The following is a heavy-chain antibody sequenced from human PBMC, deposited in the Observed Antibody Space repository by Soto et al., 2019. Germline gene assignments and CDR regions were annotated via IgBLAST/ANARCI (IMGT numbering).Heavy chain of an antibody. D-gene: IGHD2-2*01. CDR3: ARVRTPFKYEFDY. J-gene: IGHJ4*02. V-gene: IGHV3-7*01. CDR2: IKQDGSEK. Sequence: EVQLVESGGGLVQPGGSLRLSCAASGFTFSSYWMSWVRQAPGKGLEWVANIKQDGSEKYYVDSVKGRFTISRDNAKNSLYLQMNSLRAEDTAVYYCARVRTPFKYEFDYWGQGTVVTVSS. CDR1: GFTFSSYW.